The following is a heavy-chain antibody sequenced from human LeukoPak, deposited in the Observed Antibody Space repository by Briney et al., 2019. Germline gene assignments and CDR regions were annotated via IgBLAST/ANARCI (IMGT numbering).Heavy chain of an antibody. V-gene: IGHV3-7*01. CDR3: ARVVMITFGGPEGFDY. D-gene: IGHD3-16*01. Sequence: GGSLRLSCAASGFTFSSYWMSWVRQAPGKGLEWVANMKQDGSEKYYVDSVKGRFTISRDNAKNSLYLQMNSLRAEDTAVYYCARVVMITFGGPEGFDYWGQGTLVTVSS. CDR1: GFTFSSYW. CDR2: MKQDGSEK. J-gene: IGHJ4*02.